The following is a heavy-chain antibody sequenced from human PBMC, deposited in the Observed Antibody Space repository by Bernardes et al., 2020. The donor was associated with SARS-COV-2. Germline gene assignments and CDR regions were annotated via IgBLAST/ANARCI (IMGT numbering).Heavy chain of an antibody. D-gene: IGHD5-18*01. V-gene: IGHV3-33*01. J-gene: IGHJ6*02. CDR3: ARDSPQLYYYGMDV. CDR2: IWYDGSNK. CDR1: GFTFSSYG. Sequence: GGSLRLSCAASGFTFSSYGMHWVRQAPGKGLEWVAVIWYDGSNKYYADSVKGRFTISRDNSKNTLYLQMNSLRAEDTAVYYCARDSPQLYYYGMDVWGQGTTVTVSS.